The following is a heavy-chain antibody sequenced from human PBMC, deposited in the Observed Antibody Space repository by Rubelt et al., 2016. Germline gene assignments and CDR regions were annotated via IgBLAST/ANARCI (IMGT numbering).Heavy chain of an antibody. CDR2: IKQDGSEK. CDR3: ARVGVSVGTTVTTSLVITPYYYYYYMDV. V-gene: IGHV3-7*01. D-gene: IGHD4-17*01. Sequence: AASGFTFSSYWMSWVRQAPGKGLEWVANIKQDGSEKYYVDSVKGRFTISRDNAKNSLYLQMNSLRAEDTAVYYCARVGVSVGTTVTTSLVITPYYYYYYMDVWGKGTTVTVSS. CDR1: GFTFSSYW. J-gene: IGHJ6*03.